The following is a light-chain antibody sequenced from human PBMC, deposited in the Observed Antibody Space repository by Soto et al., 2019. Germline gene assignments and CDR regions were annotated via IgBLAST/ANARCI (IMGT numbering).Light chain of an antibody. Sequence: EIVMTQSPATLSLSRGERATLSCRASQSVSSNLAWYQQKPGQAPRLLIYGASTRATGIPARFSGSGSGTEFTLTISSLQSEDFVVYYCQQYNNWPLTFGGGTKVEIK. CDR1: QSVSSN. CDR2: GAS. CDR3: QQYNNWPLT. J-gene: IGKJ4*01. V-gene: IGKV3-15*01.